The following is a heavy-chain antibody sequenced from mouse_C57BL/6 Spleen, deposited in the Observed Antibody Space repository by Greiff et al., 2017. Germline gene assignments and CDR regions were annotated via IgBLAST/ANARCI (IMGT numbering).Heavy chain of an antibody. CDR3: AREGKDYLDY. J-gene: IGHJ2*01. CDR1: GYTFTDYN. Sequence: VQLQQSGPELVKPGASVKMSCKASGYTFTDYNMHWVKQSHGKSLEWIGYINPKNGGTSYNEKFKGKATLTVNKSSSTAYMELRSLTSEESAVYYCAREGKDYLDYWGQGTTLTVSS. V-gene: IGHV1-22*01. CDR2: INPKNGGT.